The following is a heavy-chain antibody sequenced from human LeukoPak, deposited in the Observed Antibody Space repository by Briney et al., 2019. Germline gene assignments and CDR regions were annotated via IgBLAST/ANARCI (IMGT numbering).Heavy chain of an antibody. V-gene: IGHV4-59*08. Sequence: SETLSLTCTVSGGSISSYYWSWIRQPPGKGLGWIGYIYYSGSTNYNPSLKSRVTISVDTSKNQFSLKLSSVTAADTAVYYCARHSGITIFGVVIPRTAFDIWGQGTMVTVSS. CDR1: GGSISSYY. D-gene: IGHD3-3*01. J-gene: IGHJ3*02. CDR2: IYYSGST. CDR3: ARHSGITIFGVVIPRTAFDI.